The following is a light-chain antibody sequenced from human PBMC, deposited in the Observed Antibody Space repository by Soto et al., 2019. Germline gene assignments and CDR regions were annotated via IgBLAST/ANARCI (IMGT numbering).Light chain of an antibody. CDR2: GAS. J-gene: IGKJ5*01. CDR3: QQYDNWPPIT. CDR1: QSVSSR. Sequence: IVLTQSPATLSLSAGERATLSCRASQSVSSRLAWYQQKPGQAPRLLIYGASTRAAGFPARFSGSGCGTDFSLTISSLQPADFAVYYGQQYDNWPPITFCQGTRLEIK. V-gene: IGKV3-15*01.